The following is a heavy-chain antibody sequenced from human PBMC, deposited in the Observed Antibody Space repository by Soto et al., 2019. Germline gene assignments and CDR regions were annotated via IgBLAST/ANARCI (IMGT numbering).Heavy chain of an antibody. Sequence: QVTLKESGPVLVKPTETLTLTCTVSGFSLSNARMGVSWIRQPPGKALEWLAHIFSNDEKSYSTSLKSRLTISKDTSKIQVVLTMTNMDPVDTATYYCARQFRGIAAADNYYYGMDVWGQGTTVTVSS. V-gene: IGHV2-26*01. CDR1: GFSLSNARMG. CDR3: ARQFRGIAAADNYYYGMDV. CDR2: IFSNDEK. D-gene: IGHD6-13*01. J-gene: IGHJ6*02.